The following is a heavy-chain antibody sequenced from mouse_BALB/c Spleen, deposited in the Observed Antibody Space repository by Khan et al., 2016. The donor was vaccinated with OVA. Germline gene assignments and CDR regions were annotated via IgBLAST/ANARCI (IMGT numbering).Heavy chain of an antibody. CDR3: ATDSYGYLGYFDY. V-gene: IGHV5-17*02. CDR2: ISSGSNTT. D-gene: IGHD1-2*01. J-gene: IGHJ2*01. CDR1: GFTFSSFG. Sequence: EVELVESGGGLVQPGGSRKLSCAASGFTFSSFGMHWVRQVPEKGLEWVAYISSGSNTTYYADTLKGRFTISRDNPKNTLFLQMTSRRSEDPAMYYCATDSYGYLGYFDYWGQGTTLTVSS.